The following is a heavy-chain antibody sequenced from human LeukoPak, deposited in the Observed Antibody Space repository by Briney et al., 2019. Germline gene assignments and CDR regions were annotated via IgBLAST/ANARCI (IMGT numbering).Heavy chain of an antibody. V-gene: IGHV3-64*01. CDR2: ISTNGGST. J-gene: IGHJ4*02. D-gene: IGHD3-22*01. CDR1: GFTFSSYG. CDR3: ARGNDSSGYYYFFDY. Sequence: GGSLRLSCAASGFTFSSYGFHWVRQAPGKGLEYVSAISTNGGSTYYASSVKGRFTISRDNSKNTLYLQMVNLRPEDMAVYYCARGNDSSGYYYFFDYWGQGTLVTVSS.